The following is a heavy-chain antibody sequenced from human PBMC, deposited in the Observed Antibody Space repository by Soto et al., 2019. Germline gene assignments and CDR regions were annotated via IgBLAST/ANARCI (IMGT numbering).Heavy chain of an antibody. Sequence: ASVKVSCKASGGTFSSYAISWVRQAPGQGLEWMGGIIPIFGTANYAQKFQGRVTITADESTSTAYMELSSLRSEDTAVYYCATRQGSSSWYLVTNYYYYYGMDVWGQGTTVTVSS. J-gene: IGHJ6*02. D-gene: IGHD6-13*01. CDR2: IIPIFGTA. CDR3: ATRQGSSSWYLVTNYYYYYGMDV. V-gene: IGHV1-69*13. CDR1: GGTFSSYA.